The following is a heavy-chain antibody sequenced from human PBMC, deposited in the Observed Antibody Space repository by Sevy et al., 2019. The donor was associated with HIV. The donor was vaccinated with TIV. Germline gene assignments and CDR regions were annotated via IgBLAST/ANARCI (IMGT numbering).Heavy chain of an antibody. CDR1: GFTFSKYS. Sequence: GGSLRLSCAASGFTFSKYSMSWVRQPPGKGLERVSTLSFGCGEMNYADSVKGRFTISRDNSKSSVYLQMNNLRPEDTAVYYCAREGCTKPHDYWGQGTLVTVS. J-gene: IGHJ4*02. CDR2: LSFGCGEM. D-gene: IGHD2-8*01. CDR3: AREGCTKPHDY. V-gene: IGHV3-23*01.